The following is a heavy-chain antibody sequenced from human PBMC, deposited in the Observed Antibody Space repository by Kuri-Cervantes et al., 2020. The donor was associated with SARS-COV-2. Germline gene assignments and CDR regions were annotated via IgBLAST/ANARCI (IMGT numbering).Heavy chain of an antibody. D-gene: IGHD3-3*01. CDR1: GGSISSSNW. V-gene: IGHV4-4*02. CDR2: IYHSGST. J-gene: IGHJ4*02. Sequence: GSLRLSCAVPGGSISSSNWWSWVRQPPGKGLEWIGEIYHSGSTNYNPSLKSRVTISVDKSKNQFSLKLSSVTAADTAVYYCASLSTYYDFWSGYFDYWGQGTLVTVSS. CDR3: ASLSTYYDFWSGYFDY.